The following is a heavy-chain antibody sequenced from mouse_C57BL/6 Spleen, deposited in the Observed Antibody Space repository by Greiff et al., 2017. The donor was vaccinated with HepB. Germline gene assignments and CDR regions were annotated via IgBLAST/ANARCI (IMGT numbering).Heavy chain of an antibody. CDR1: GYAFSSSW. J-gene: IGHJ4*01. CDR3: ARDYGSSYAYAMDY. CDR2: IYPGDGDT. D-gene: IGHD1-1*01. V-gene: IGHV1-82*01. Sequence: VQLKQSGPELVKPGASVKISCKASGYAFSSSWMNWVKQRPGKGLEWIGRIYPGDGDTNYNGKFKGKATLTADKSSSTAYMQLSSLTSEDSAVYFCARDYGSSYAYAMDYWGQGTSVTVSS.